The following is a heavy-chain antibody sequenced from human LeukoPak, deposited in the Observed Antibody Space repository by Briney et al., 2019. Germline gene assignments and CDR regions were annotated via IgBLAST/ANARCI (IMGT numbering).Heavy chain of an antibody. J-gene: IGHJ6*03. CDR2: MNPNSGNT. D-gene: IGHD3-9*01. Sequence: EASVKVSCKASGYTFTTYDINWVRQATGQGLEWMGWMNPNSGNTGYAQKFQGRVTMTRNTSISTAYMELSSLKSEDTAVYYCARSRALGQKRLVWDYYYYMDVWGKGTTVTISS. CDR3: ARSRALGQKRLVWDYYYYMDV. CDR1: GYTFTTYD. V-gene: IGHV1-8*01.